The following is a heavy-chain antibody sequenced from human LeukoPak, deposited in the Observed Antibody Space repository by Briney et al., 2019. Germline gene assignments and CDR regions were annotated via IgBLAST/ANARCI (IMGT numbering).Heavy chain of an antibody. CDR2: ISGSGDST. D-gene: IGHD2-21*02. V-gene: IGHV3-23*01. Sequence: GRSLRLSCVASGFTLRSYVMNWVRQTPGKGLEWVSSISGSGDSTFYADSVKGRFSISRDNSKNTLYLQVNGLRTEDTAVYYCAKDRLLNCRGDCYIFDYWGQGTVVTVSS. J-gene: IGHJ4*02. CDR3: AKDRLLNCRGDCYIFDY. CDR1: GFTLRSYV.